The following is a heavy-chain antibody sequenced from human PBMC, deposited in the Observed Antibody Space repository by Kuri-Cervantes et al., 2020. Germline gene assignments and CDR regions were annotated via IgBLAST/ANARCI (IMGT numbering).Heavy chain of an antibody. J-gene: IGHJ4*02. CDR3: AKEGQQLTAFDY. Sequence: GESLKISCKASGFTFSSYGMHWVRQAPGKGLEWVAFIRYDGSNKYYADSVKGRFTISRDNSKNTLYLQLNSLRTEDTAVYYCAKEGQQLTAFDYWGQGTLVTVSS. CDR2: IRYDGSNK. V-gene: IGHV3-30*02. CDR1: GFTFSSYG. D-gene: IGHD6-13*01.